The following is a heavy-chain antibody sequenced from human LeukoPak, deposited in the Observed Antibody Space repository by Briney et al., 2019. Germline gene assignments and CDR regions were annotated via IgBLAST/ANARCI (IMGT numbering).Heavy chain of an antibody. CDR1: TFTFGDYA. D-gene: IGHD3-9*01. J-gene: IGHJ4*02. V-gene: IGHV3-49*03. Sequence: PGGSLRLSCTSSTFTFGDYAINWIRQAAGKGLEGVGFIRRKVYGGTPEYATSVKGRFTISRDDSKSIAYLQMNSLKTEDTAVYYCTRGASPDILTGDYWGQGTLVTVSS. CDR2: IRRKVYGGTP. CDR3: TRGASPDILTGDY.